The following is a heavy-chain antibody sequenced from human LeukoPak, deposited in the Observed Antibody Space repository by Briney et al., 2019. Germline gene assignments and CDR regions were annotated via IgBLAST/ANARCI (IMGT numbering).Heavy chain of an antibody. Sequence: ASVKVSCKASGYTFTSYGISWVRQAPGQGLEWMGWISVDSGNTKYSEKFQDRVTITRDTSAGTAYVELSRLSSEDTAIYYCARDHRANGNFVSAATFDFWGQGTLVTVSS. V-gene: IGHV1-18*01. CDR2: ISVDSGNT. CDR1: GYTFTSYG. CDR3: ARDHRANGNFVSAATFDF. J-gene: IGHJ4*02. D-gene: IGHD6-25*01.